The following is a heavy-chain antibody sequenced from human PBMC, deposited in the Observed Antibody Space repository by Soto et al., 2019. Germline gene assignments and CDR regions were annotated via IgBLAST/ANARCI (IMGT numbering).Heavy chain of an antibody. D-gene: IGHD3-3*01. CDR1: GYTLTSYY. CDR3: ARDFWSGYYFDY. J-gene: IGHJ4*02. CDR2: INPSDGST. Sequence: GASVKVSCKASGYTLTSYYMHWVRQAPGQGLEWMGLINPSDGSTSYAHKFQGRVTVTRDTSTSTVYMELSSLRSEDAAVYFCARDFWSGYYFDYWGQGTLVTVS. V-gene: IGHV1-46*01.